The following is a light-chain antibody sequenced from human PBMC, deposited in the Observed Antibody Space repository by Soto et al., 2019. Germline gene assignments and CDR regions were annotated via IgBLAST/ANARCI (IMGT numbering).Light chain of an antibody. Sequence: QSALPQPRSVSGSPGQSVTISCTGTSSDIGGSNFVSWYQQHPGKAPKLMIYDVTKRPSGVPDRFSGSKSGNTASLTISGLQDDDEADYYCCSYTGRVVFGGGTQLTVL. CDR3: CSYTGRVV. CDR1: SSDIGGSNF. J-gene: IGLJ2*01. CDR2: DVT. V-gene: IGLV2-11*01.